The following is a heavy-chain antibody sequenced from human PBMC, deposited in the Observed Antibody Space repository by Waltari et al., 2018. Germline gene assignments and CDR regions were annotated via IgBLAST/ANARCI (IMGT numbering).Heavy chain of an antibody. CDR1: GFTFSSYA. D-gene: IGHD6-19*01. V-gene: IGHV3-23*03. CDR2: IYSGGST. J-gene: IGHJ4*02. CDR3: AKSFRYSSGWYFDY. Sequence: EVQLLESGGGLVQPGGSLRRSCAASGFTFSSYAMSWVRQAPGKGLEWVSVIYSGGSTYYADSVKGRFTISRDNSKNTLYLQMNSLRAEDTAVYYCAKSFRYSSGWYFDYWGQGTLVTVSS.